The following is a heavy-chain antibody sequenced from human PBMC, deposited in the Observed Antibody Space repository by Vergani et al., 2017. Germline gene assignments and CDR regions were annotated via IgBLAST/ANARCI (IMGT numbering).Heavy chain of an antibody. Sequence: EVELVQSGPEMRKQGRPLKTSVRGPESSFGTYWSGWWGKMPGKGLEWMGIIYPADSDTRYSPSFQGQVTISADKSISTAFLQWDSLKASDTALYYCARHTTYTDSWGQGTLVTVSS. J-gene: IGHJ4*02. CDR1: ESSFGTYW. CDR2: IYPADSDT. D-gene: IGHD1-1*01. V-gene: IGHV5-51*01. CDR3: ARHTTYTDS.